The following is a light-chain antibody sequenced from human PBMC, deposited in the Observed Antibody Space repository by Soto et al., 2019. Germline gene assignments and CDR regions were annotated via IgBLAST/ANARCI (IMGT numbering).Light chain of an antibody. V-gene: IGKV3-15*01. Sequence: EIVMTQSPATLSVSPGEGATLSCRASHSIRSNLAWYQQKPGQAPRLLIYDASTRATDIPARFSGSGSGTEFTLTIGSLQSEAFAVYYCQQYNNWPLTFGGGTKVEIK. CDR3: QQYNNWPLT. J-gene: IGKJ4*01. CDR1: HSIRSN. CDR2: DAS.